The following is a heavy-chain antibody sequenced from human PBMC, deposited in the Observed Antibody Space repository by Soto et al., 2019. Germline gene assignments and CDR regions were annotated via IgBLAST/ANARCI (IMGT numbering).Heavy chain of an antibody. V-gene: IGHV3-9*01. D-gene: IGHD3-3*01. CDR3: AKVRSRITIFGVVINDAFYI. CDR1: GFTFDDYA. Sequence: GGSLRLSCAASGFTFDDYAMHWVRQAPGKGLEWVSGISWNSGSIGYADSVKGRFTISRDNAKNSLYLQMNSLRAEDTALYYCAKVRSRITIFGVVINDAFYIWGQGTMVTVSS. CDR2: ISWNSGSI. J-gene: IGHJ3*02.